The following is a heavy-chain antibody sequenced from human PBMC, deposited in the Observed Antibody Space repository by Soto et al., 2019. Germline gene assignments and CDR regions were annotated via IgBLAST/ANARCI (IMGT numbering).Heavy chain of an antibody. Sequence: LSLTCTVSRGSINSFYWSWIRQPAGKGLEWIGRIHSSGTTNYHPSLKSRVTMSVDTSRNQFSLKLTSVTAADTAVYYCARDRIIGTSYSDYWGQGVLVTVSS. CDR1: RGSINSFY. CDR3: ARDRIIGTSYSDY. J-gene: IGHJ4*02. D-gene: IGHD1-7*01. CDR2: IHSSGTT. V-gene: IGHV4-4*07.